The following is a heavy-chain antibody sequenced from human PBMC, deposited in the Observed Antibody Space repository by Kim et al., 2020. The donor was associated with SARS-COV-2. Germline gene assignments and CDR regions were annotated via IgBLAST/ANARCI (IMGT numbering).Heavy chain of an antibody. Sequence: ASVKVSCKASGYTFTSYAMHWVRQAPGQRLEWMGWINAGNGNTKYSQKFQGRVTITRDTSASTAYMELSSLRSEDTAVYYCARDKNPLGYCTGGVCSNNWFDPWGQGTLVTVSS. CDR3: ARDKNPLGYCTGGVCSNNWFDP. CDR1: GYTFTSYA. CDR2: INAGNGNT. D-gene: IGHD2-8*02. V-gene: IGHV1-3*01. J-gene: IGHJ5*02.